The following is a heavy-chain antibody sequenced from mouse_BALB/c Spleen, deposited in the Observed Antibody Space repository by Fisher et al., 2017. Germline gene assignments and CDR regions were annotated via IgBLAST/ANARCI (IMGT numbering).Heavy chain of an antibody. J-gene: IGHJ4*01. V-gene: IGHV1S135*01. CDR3: ARSYYGSSYEAMDY. D-gene: IGHD1-1*01. Sequence: KFKGKATLTVDKSSSTAYMHLNSLTSEDSAVYYCARSYYGSSYEAMDYWGQGTSVTVSS.